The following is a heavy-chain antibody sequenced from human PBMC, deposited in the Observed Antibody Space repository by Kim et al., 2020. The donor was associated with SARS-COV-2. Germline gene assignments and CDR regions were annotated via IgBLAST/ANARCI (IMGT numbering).Heavy chain of an antibody. CDR3: ARDPFITRILGAQGYYYGMDV. D-gene: IGHD3-22*01. CDR2: IYYSGST. CDR1: GGSISSSSYY. Sequence: SETLSLTCTVSGGSISSSSYYWGWIRQPPGKGLEWSGSIYYSGSTYYNPSLKSRVTISVDTSKNQFSLKLSSVTAADTAVYYCARDPFITRILGAQGYYYGMDVWGQGTTVTVSS. V-gene: IGHV4-39*02. J-gene: IGHJ6*02.